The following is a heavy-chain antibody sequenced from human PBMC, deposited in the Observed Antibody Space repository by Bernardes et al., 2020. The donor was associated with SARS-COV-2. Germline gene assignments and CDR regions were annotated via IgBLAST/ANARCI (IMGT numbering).Heavy chain of an antibody. Sequence: SETLSLTCTVSGGSISSYYWNWIRQPPGKGLEWIGYIYYTGSTNYNPSLKSRVTISVDTSKNQFSLKLSSLTAADTAVYFCGGGPYYYYGMDVWGQGTTVTVSS. V-gene: IGHV4-59*01. CDR2: IYYTGST. CDR1: GGSISSYY. D-gene: IGHD3-16*01. J-gene: IGHJ6*02. CDR3: GGGPYYYYGMDV.